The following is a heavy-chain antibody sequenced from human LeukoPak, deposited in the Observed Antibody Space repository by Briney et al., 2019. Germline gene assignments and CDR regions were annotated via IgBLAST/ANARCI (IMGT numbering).Heavy chain of an antibody. D-gene: IGHD3-10*01. Sequence: SETLSLTCTVSGASISSSGYYWTWIRQQPGKGLEWIGSMYYSGRTYYSPSLRSRPSISLDTPKNQFSLNLISVTAADTAVYYCGGSGYWGQGTLVTVSS. CDR1: GASISSSGYY. V-gene: IGHV4-31*03. CDR2: MYYSGRT. J-gene: IGHJ4*02. CDR3: GGSGY.